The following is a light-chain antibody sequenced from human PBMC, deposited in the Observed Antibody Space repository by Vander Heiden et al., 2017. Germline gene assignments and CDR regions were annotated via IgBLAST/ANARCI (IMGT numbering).Light chain of an antibody. CDR1: HTIGDW. J-gene: IGKJ4*01. Sequence: DIQMTQSPSSLSASVGDRVDITCWASHTIGDWVAWYQQKPGMAPKPLIYATSTLESGVPSRFSGTASGTDFSLTISNLHPEDFATYYCQQYDTFPPTFGGGTKVEV. V-gene: IGKV1D-16*01. CDR3: QQYDTFPPT. CDR2: ATS.